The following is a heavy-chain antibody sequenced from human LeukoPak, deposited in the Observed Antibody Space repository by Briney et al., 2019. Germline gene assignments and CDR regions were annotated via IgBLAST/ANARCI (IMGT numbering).Heavy chain of an antibody. CDR2: ISSSSSYI. D-gene: IGHD6-13*01. Sequence: PGGSLRLSCAASGFTFSSYSMNWVRQAPGKGLEWVSSISSSSSYIYYADSVKGRFTISRDNAKNSLYLQMNSLRAEDTAVYYCARVRAAAGRRLDYWGQGTLVTVSS. V-gene: IGHV3-21*01. CDR3: ARVRAAAGRRLDY. J-gene: IGHJ4*02. CDR1: GFTFSSYS.